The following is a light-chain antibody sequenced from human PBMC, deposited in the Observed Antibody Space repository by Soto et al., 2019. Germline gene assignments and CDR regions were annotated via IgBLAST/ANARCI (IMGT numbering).Light chain of an antibody. CDR1: SSDVGSYNY. CDR2: DVS. J-gene: IGLJ2*01. CDR3: ISYTPSSTHVV. Sequence: QYALTQPASVSGSPGQSITISCTGTSSDVGSYNYVSWYQQYPGKAPKLMIYDVSNRPSGVSYRFSGSKSGNTASLTISGLQAEVVADYYCISYTPSSTHVVFGGGTKLTVL. V-gene: IGLV2-14*01.